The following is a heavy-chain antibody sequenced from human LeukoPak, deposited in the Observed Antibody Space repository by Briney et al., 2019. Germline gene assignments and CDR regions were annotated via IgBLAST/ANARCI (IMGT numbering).Heavy chain of an antibody. Sequence: GGSLRLSCAAPGFTFSSYAMMWVRQAPGKGLEWVSSITGSGDGTYYADSVRGRFTISRDNSKNTLYLQVNSLRAEDTAVYFCVKGFVHPTYYFEYWGQGTLVTVSS. V-gene: IGHV3-23*01. CDR1: GFTFSSYA. D-gene: IGHD6-6*01. CDR2: ITGSGDGT. CDR3: VKGFVHPTYYFEY. J-gene: IGHJ4*02.